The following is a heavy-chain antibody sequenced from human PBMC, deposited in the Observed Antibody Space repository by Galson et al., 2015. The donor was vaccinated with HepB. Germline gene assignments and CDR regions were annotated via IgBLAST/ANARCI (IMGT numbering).Heavy chain of an antibody. V-gene: IGHV5-10-1*01. CDR2: IDPSDSYT. CDR3: AMQIAALTDYDS. D-gene: IGHD6-13*01. CDR1: GYSFTNNW. Sequence: QSGAEVKKPGESLRISCKASGYSFTNNWIAWVRQRPGKGLEWMGRIDPSDSYTNYSPSFQGHVTVSADKSMNTAFLQWSSLKASDTPMYYCAMQIAALTDYDSWGQGTLVTVSS. J-gene: IGHJ4*02.